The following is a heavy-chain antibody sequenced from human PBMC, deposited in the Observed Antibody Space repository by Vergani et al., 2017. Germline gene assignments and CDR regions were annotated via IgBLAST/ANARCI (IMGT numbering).Heavy chain of an antibody. CDR2: VYPGGST. D-gene: IGHD3-3*01. CDR3: ARGTPFGMFDS. CDR1: GASINSGSYY. Sequence: QVQLQESGPGRVKPSQTLSLTCSVSGASINSGSYYWSWVRQPAGKELEWIGHVYPGGSTEYNPSLESRVTLSGDSSKNQFSLRLRSLTAADTAVYFCARGTPFGMFDSWGRGILVSVSS. V-gene: IGHV4-61*02. J-gene: IGHJ4*02.